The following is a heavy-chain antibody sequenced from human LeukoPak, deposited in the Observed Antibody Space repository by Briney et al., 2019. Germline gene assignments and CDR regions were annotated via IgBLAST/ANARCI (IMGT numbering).Heavy chain of an antibody. CDR1: GFTFSNYW. CDR2: IKQDGSEK. V-gene: IGHV3-7*01. Sequence: GGSLRLSCAASGFTFSNYWMSWVRQAPGKGLEWVANIKQDGSEKYYVDSVKGRFTISRDNAKNSLYLQMNSLRAEDTAVYYCARSPGYSSGWAHYYYYYYMDVWGKGTTVTVSS. J-gene: IGHJ6*03. CDR3: ARSPGYSSGWAHYYYYYYMDV. D-gene: IGHD6-19*01.